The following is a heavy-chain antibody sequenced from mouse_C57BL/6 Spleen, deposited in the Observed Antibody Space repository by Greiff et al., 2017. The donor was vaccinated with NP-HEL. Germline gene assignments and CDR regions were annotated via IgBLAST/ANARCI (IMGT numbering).Heavy chain of an antibody. V-gene: IGHV1-18*01. D-gene: IGHD1-1*01. CDR3: ARGIPYCYGSSKPWFAY. Sequence: EVQLQQSGPELVKPGASVKIPCKASGYTFTDYNMDWVKQSHGKSLEWIGDINPNNGGTIYNQKFKGKATLTVDKSSSTAYMELRSLTSDDTAVYYCARGIPYCYGSSKPWFAYWGQGTLVTVSA. CDR2: INPNNGGT. J-gene: IGHJ3*01. CDR1: GYTFTDYN.